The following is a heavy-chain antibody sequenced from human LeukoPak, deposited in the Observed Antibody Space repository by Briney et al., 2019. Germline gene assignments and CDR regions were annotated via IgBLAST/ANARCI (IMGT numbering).Heavy chain of an antibody. D-gene: IGHD6-19*01. V-gene: IGHV3-23*01. CDR1: GFTFSTYA. CDR3: AKTVAGEY. Sequence: AGGSLRLSCAASGFTFSTYALSWVRQAPGKGLEWVSALSGSGSSTYYADSVKGRFTISRDNSKNTVYLQMNSLRAEDTALYYCAKTVAGEYWSQGTLVTVSS. J-gene: IGHJ4*02. CDR2: LSGSGSST.